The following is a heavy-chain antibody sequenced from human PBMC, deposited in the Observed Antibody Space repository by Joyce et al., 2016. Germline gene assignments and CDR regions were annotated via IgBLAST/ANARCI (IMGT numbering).Heavy chain of an antibody. CDR2: IISSLATA. D-gene: IGHD2-21*02. CDR1: GGIFNDYA. J-gene: IGHJ4*02. CDR3: ARSELATAVFDS. Sequence: QVQLVQSGAEVRKPGSSVKVSCRAPGGIFNDYAISWVRQAPGQGLEWMGGIISSLATANYAQKFRGRVTITADGSTSTVYMEMSSLRSEDTAVYYCARSELATAVFDSWGQGTLVTVSS. V-gene: IGHV1-69*01.